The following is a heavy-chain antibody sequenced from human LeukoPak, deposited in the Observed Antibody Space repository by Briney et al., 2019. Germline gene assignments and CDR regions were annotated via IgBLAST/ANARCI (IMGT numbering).Heavy chain of an antibody. D-gene: IGHD3-10*01. CDR1: GFSFTRYP. V-gene: IGHV3-64*01. CDR2: ISDDGGST. Sequence: GGSLRLSCAASGFSFTRYPMHWVRQAPGKGLEYVSGISDDGGSTYYANSVKGRFTISRDNSKNTLSLRMGSLRIEDTAVYYCARDQVPHMVRGVLPFWGQGTLVTVSS. CDR3: ARDQVPHMVRGVLPF. J-gene: IGHJ4*02.